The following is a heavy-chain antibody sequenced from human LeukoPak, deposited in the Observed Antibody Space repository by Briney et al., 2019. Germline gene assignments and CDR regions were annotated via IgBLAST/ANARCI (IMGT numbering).Heavy chain of an antibody. V-gene: IGHV3-30*18. CDR3: AKHSSSSSGMDV. Sequence: WGSLRPSCAASGFTFSSYGMHWVRQAPGKGLEWVAVKSYDGSNKYYADSVKGRFTISRDNSKNTLYLQMNSLRAEDMAVYYCAKHSSSSSGMDVWGQGTTVTVSS. D-gene: IGHD6-13*01. CDR1: GFTFSSYG. CDR2: KSYDGSNK. J-gene: IGHJ6*02.